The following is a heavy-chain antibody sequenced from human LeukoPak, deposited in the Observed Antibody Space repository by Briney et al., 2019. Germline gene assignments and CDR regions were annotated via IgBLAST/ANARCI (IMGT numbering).Heavy chain of an antibody. J-gene: IGHJ4*02. CDR2: ISGSGGST. Sequence: PGGSLRLSCAASGFTFSSYAMSWVRQAPGKGLEWVSAISGSGGSTYYADSVKGRFTISRDNSKNTLYLQMNSLRAEDTAVYYCAKDWEYYYDSSGYYTDYWGQGTLVTVSS. V-gene: IGHV3-23*01. CDR1: GFTFSSYA. CDR3: AKDWEYYYDSSGYYTDY. D-gene: IGHD3-22*01.